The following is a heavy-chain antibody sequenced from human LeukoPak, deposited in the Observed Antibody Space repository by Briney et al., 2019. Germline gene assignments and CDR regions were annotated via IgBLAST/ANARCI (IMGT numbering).Heavy chain of an antibody. D-gene: IGHD3-10*01. V-gene: IGHV1-69*06. CDR2: ITPLSATP. CDR1: AGTFNTYA. CDR3: AGDPPGTPVGFDV. J-gene: IGHJ3*01. Sequence: SVKVSCKASAGTFNTYAISWVRQAPGQGLEWMGRITPLSATPSQSQWIQGRVTITADISTNTVFLDLSSLRSEDTALYFCAGDPPGTPVGFDVWGQGTMVSASS.